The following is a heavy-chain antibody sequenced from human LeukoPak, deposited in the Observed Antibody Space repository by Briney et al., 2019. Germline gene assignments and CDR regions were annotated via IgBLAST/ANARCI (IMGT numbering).Heavy chain of an antibody. CDR3: ARVGGWAYYYYGMDV. V-gene: IGHV3-7*03. CDR1: GFTLSSYW. J-gene: IGHJ6*02. CDR2: IKQDGSEK. Sequence: PGGSLRLSCAASGFTLSSYWMSWVRQAPGKGLEWVANIKQDGSEKYYVDSVKGRFTISRDNAKNSLYLQMNSLRAEDTAVYYCARVGGWAYYYYGMDVWGQGTTVTVSS. D-gene: IGHD6-19*01.